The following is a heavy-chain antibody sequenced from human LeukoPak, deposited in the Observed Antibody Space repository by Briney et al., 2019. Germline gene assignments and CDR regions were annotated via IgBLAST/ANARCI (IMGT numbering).Heavy chain of an antibody. Sequence: GGSLRLSCAASGFTFSSYAMHWVRQAPGKGLEWVAVISYDGSNKYYADSVKGRFTISRDNSKNTLYLQMNSLRAEDTAVYYCAGSVSPRHYCSGGSCYGGVDYWGQGTLVTVSS. CDR1: GFTFSSYA. D-gene: IGHD2-15*01. CDR3: AGSVSPRHYCSGGSCYGGVDY. V-gene: IGHV3-30*04. CDR2: ISYDGSNK. J-gene: IGHJ4*02.